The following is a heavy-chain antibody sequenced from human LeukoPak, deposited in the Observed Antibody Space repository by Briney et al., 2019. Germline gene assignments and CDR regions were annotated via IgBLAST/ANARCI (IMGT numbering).Heavy chain of an antibody. J-gene: IGHJ5*02. V-gene: IGHV4-4*07. CDR1: GGSISSYY. Sequence: PSETLSLTCTVSGGSISSYYWSWIRQPAGKGLEWIGRIYTSGSTNYNPSLKSRVTISVDTPKNQFSLKLSSVTAADTAVYYCARGLAGLLYYYDSSGYRRFNWFDPWGQGTLVTVSS. D-gene: IGHD3-22*01. CDR3: ARGLAGLLYYYDSSGYRRFNWFDP. CDR2: IYTSGST.